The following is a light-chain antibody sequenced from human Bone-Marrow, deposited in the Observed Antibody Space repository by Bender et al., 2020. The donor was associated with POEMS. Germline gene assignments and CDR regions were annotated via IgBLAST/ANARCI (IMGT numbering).Light chain of an antibody. V-gene: IGLV2-23*02. CDR1: GSDVGTYGL. CDR3: CSYAGNDTWV. Sequence: QSALTQPRSVSGSPGQSVTISCTGTGSDVGTYGLVSWYQQYPGKAPKLLIYMVSERPSRVSSRFSGSKSGNTASLTISGLQAEDEADYYCCSYAGNDTWVFGGGTKLTVL. J-gene: IGLJ3*02. CDR2: MVS.